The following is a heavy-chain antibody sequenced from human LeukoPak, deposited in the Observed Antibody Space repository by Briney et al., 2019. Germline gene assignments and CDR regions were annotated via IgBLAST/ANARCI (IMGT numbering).Heavy chain of an antibody. CDR3: ARGGYYDSSGYTSYYFDY. CDR2: IYYSGST. CDR1: GGSISGSSYY. Sequence: SETLSLTCTVSGGSISGSSYYWGWIRQPPGKGLEWIGYIYYSGSTYHNPSLKSRVTISVDTSKNQFSLKLSSVTAADTAVYYCARGGYYDSSGYTSYYFDYWGQGTLVTVSS. J-gene: IGHJ4*02. D-gene: IGHD3-22*01. V-gene: IGHV4-31*03.